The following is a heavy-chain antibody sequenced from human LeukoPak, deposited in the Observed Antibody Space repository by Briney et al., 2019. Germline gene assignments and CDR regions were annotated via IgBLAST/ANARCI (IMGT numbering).Heavy chain of an antibody. V-gene: IGHV3-30*02. J-gene: IGHJ4*02. CDR1: GFTFSSYG. CDR3: AKPSVGIFGVVTGGYYFDY. D-gene: IGHD3-3*01. CDR2: IRFDGSAK. Sequence: PGGSLRLSCAASGFTFSSYGMHWVRQAPGKGLEWVAFIRFDGSAKYYADSVKGRFTISRDNSKSTVFLQMNSLRAEDTAVYYCAKPSVGIFGVVTGGYYFDYWGQGTLVTVSS.